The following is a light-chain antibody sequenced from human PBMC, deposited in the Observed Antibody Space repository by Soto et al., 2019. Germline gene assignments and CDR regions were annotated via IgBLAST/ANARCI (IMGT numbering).Light chain of an antibody. J-gene: IGKJ1*01. CDR1: QGIKDS. CDR3: QKYDSAPWT. Sequence: DIQMTQTPSSLSASVGDRVTITCRASQGIKDSLAWYQHKPGTNPNLLIYGATTLQSGVPSRFSGSASGTEFTLTISSLQPEDVATYYCQKYDSAPWTFGQGTKVEI. V-gene: IGKV1-27*01. CDR2: GAT.